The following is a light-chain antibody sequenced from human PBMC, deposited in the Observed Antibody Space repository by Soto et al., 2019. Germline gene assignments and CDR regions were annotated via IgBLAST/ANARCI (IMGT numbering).Light chain of an antibody. CDR1: QRISSW. J-gene: IGKJ5*01. V-gene: IGKV1-5*01. Sequence: DIQMTQSPSTLSGSVGDRVTITCRASQRISSWLAWYQQKPGKAPKLLIYDASSLESGVPSRFSGSGSGTEFTLTISSLQPDDFATYYCQQYNSYSITVGQGTRLEIK. CDR3: QQYNSYSIT. CDR2: DAS.